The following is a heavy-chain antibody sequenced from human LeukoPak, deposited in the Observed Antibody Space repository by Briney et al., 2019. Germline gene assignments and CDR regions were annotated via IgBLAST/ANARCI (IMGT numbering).Heavy chain of an antibody. D-gene: IGHD6-13*01. CDR1: GFTVSSNY. Sequence: GGSLRLSCAASGFTVSSNYMSWVRQAPGKGLGWVSVIYSGGSTYYADSVKGRFTISRDNSKNTLYLQMNSLRAEDTAVYYCARDDSSLDAFDIWGQGTMVTVSS. CDR3: ARDDSSLDAFDI. J-gene: IGHJ3*02. CDR2: IYSGGST. V-gene: IGHV3-66*01.